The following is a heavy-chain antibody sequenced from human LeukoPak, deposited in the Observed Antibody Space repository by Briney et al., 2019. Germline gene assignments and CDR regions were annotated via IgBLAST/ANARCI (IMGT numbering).Heavy chain of an antibody. CDR2: IYHSGST. D-gene: IGHD4-17*01. V-gene: IGHV4-30-2*01. CDR3: ASFSTVTMTFDY. CDR1: GGSISSGGYS. Sequence: PSETLSLTCAVSGGSISSGGYSWSWIRQPPGKGLEWIGYIYHSGSTYYNPSLKSRVTISVDRPKNLFSLNLSSVTAADTAVYYCASFSTVTMTFDYWGRGTLVTVSS. J-gene: IGHJ4*02.